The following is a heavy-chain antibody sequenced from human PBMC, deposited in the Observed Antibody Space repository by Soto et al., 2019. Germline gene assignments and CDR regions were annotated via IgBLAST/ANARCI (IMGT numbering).Heavy chain of an antibody. CDR2: IWYDGSNK. J-gene: IGHJ1*01. Sequence: LRLSCAASGFTFSSYGMHWVRQAPGKGLEWVAVIWYDGSNKYYADSVKGRFTISRDNSKNTLYLQMNSLRAEDTAVYYCARERYSSGWSEYFQHRGQGTLVTVSS. CDR3: ARERYSSGWSEYFQH. CDR1: GFTFSSYG. D-gene: IGHD6-19*01. V-gene: IGHV3-33*01.